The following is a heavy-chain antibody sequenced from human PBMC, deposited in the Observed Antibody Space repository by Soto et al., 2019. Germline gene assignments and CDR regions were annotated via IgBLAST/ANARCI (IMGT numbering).Heavy chain of an antibody. CDR3: AREFMGPDTAMVVYYYYYYGMDV. Sequence: GGSLRLSCAASGFTFSSYAMHWVRQAPGKGLEWVAVISYDGSNKYYADSVKGRFTISRDNSKNTLYLQMNSLRAEDTAVYYCAREFMGPDTAMVVYYYYYYGMDVWGPGTPVTVSS. D-gene: IGHD5-18*01. CDR2: ISYDGSNK. CDR1: GFTFSSYA. J-gene: IGHJ6*02. V-gene: IGHV3-30-3*01.